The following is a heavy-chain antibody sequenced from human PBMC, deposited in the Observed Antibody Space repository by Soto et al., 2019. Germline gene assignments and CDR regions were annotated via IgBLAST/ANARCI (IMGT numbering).Heavy chain of an antibody. CDR2: IYYSGST. Sequence: QVQLQESGPGLVKPSETLSLTCTVSGGSITTYYWTWIRQPPVKGLEWIGDIYYSGSTNYNSSLKSRVTISVDTSKNQLSLKVSSVTAADTAVYFCVRRRRGSYGMDVWGQGTTVTVSS. V-gene: IGHV4-59*01. D-gene: IGHD6-6*01. CDR3: VRRRRGSYGMDV. J-gene: IGHJ6*02. CDR1: GGSITTYY.